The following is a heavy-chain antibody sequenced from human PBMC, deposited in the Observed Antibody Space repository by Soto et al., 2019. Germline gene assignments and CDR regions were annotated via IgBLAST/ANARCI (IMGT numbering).Heavy chain of an antibody. CDR3: ARSSRIKLSYTMMYTWFDS. D-gene: IGHD3-22*01. CDR1: GYTFICYH. J-gene: IGHJ5*01. V-gene: IGHV1-2*02. Sequence: GXGVQESFRASGYTFICYHRHWVRPAGGQGVERMGWINPNSGGTNYAQKFQGRVTMTRDTSISTAYMELSRLRSEDTAVYYCARSSRIKLSYTMMYTWFDSWGQGTLVTVSS. CDR2: INPNSGGT.